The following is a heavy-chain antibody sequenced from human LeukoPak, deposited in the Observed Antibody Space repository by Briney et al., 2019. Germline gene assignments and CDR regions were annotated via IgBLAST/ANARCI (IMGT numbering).Heavy chain of an antibody. D-gene: IGHD2-21*01. CDR1: GDSVSSNSAA. CDR2: TYYRSKWYN. CDR3: ARESVVGIGAFDI. V-gene: IGHV6-1*01. Sequence: SQTLSLTCAISGDSVSSNSAAWNWITQSPSRGLEWLGRTYYRSKWYNDYAVSVKSRITINPDTSKNQFSLQLNSVTPEDTAVYYCARESVVGIGAFDIWGQGTMVTVSS. J-gene: IGHJ3*02.